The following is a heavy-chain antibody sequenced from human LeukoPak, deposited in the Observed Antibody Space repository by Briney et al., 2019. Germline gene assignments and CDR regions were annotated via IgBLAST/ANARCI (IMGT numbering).Heavy chain of an antibody. CDR3: ARYHSTWGLNY. CDR1: GASISSITYY. CDR2: IYYSGST. J-gene: IGHJ4*02. V-gene: IGHV4-39*01. D-gene: IGHD2-2*01. Sequence: SEILSLTCTVSGASISSITYYWGWIRQPPGKGLEWIGSIYYSGSTYYTTSLKSRVTISIDTSNNQFSLKLTSVTAADTAVYYCARYHSTWGLNYWGQGTLVTVSS.